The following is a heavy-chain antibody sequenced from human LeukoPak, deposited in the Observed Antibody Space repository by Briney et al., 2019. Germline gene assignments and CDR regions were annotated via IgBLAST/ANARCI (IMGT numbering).Heavy chain of an antibody. CDR1: GGSFSGYY. CDR2: INHSGST. V-gene: IGHV4-34*01. J-gene: IGHJ4*02. Sequence: PSETLSLTCAVYGGSFSGYYWSWIRQPPGKGLEWIGEINHSGSTNYNPSLKSRVTISVDTSKNQFSLKLSSVTAADTAVYYCARHVLGGRRYFDWSRAYYFDYWGQGTLVTVSS. CDR3: ARHVLGGRRYFDWSRAYYFDY. D-gene: IGHD3-9*01.